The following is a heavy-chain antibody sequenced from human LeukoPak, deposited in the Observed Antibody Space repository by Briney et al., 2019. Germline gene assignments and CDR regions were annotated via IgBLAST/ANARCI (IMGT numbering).Heavy chain of an antibody. V-gene: IGHV4-4*07. J-gene: IGHJ3*02. CDR1: GGSISSYY. CDR2: IYTSGST. D-gene: IGHD4-23*01. CDR3: ARDHSTVVTPWYAFDI. Sequence: PSETLSLTCTVSGGSISSYYWSWIRQPAGKGLEWIGRIYTSGSTNYNPSLKSRVTMSVDTSKNQFSLKLSSVTAADTAVYYCARDHSTVVTPWYAFDIWGQGTMVTVSS.